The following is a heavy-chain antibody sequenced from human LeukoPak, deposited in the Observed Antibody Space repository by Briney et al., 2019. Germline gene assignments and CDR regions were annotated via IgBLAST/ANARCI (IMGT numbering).Heavy chain of an antibody. Sequence: PGGSLRLSCAASGFTFSSYAMSWVRQAPGKGLEWVSAISGSGGSTYYADSVKGRFTISRDNSKNTLYLQMNSLRAEDTAVYYCAKDSGSWYDLSNFDYWGQGTLVTVSS. CDR1: GFTFSSYA. V-gene: IGHV3-23*01. CDR3: AKDSGSWYDLSNFDY. D-gene: IGHD6-13*01. J-gene: IGHJ4*02. CDR2: ISGSGGST.